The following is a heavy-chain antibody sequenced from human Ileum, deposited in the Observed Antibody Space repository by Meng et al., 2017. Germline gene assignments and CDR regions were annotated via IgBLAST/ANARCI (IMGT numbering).Heavy chain of an antibody. CDR3: AKDVWIRALINPSFDK. CDR1: GFSFHEYG. V-gene: IGHV3-9*01. Sequence: GGSLRLSCAASGFSFHEYGMHWVRQLPGKGLEWVSGITWNSGNIAYAYSVKGRFTISRDNAKNSLYLQMSSLRADDTDLYYCAKDVWIRALINPSFDKWGQGTLVTVSS. J-gene: IGHJ4*02. D-gene: IGHD3-10*01. CDR2: ITWNSGNI.